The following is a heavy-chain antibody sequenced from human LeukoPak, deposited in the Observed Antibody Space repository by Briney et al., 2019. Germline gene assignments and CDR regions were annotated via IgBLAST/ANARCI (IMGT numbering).Heavy chain of an antibody. J-gene: IGHJ6*03. CDR3: AKSPYCSSTSCYKGGDYYYYYYMDV. Sequence: GGSLRLSCAASGFTFSSYAMSWVRQAPGEGLEWVSAISGSGGSTYYADSVKGRFTISRDNSKNTLYLQMNSLRAEDTAVYYCAKSPYCSSTSCYKGGDYYYYYYMDVWGKGTTVTVSS. CDR2: ISGSGGST. V-gene: IGHV3-23*01. CDR1: GFTFSSYA. D-gene: IGHD2-2*02.